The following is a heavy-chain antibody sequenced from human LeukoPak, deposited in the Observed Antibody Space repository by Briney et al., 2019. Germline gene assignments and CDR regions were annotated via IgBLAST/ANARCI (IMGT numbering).Heavy chain of an antibody. D-gene: IGHD2-15*01. Sequence: SETLSLTCAVSGGSITSSTFYWGWVRQPPGKGLEWIGTIHYSGSTYYNPSLKSRVTMSVDTSKNQFSLRLSSVTAADTAVYYCARLQRRYSPFDPWGQGILVTVSS. CDR2: IHYSGST. J-gene: IGHJ5*02. V-gene: IGHV4-39*01. CDR1: GGSITSSTFY. CDR3: ARLQRRYSPFDP.